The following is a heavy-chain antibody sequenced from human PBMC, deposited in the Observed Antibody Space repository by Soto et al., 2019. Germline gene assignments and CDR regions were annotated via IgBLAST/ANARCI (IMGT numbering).Heavy chain of an antibody. Sequence: SVKVSCKTSGFRFSNSAFQWVRQARGQSLEWIGRIIVGSGQTKTAQNIQERLTITRDISTSTDYMELSSLNSEDTAVYYCAAELYERGDCCHVHCWG. CDR2: IIVGSGQT. D-gene: IGHD2-21*02. V-gene: IGHV1-58*01. J-gene: IGHJ4*01. CDR1: GFRFSNSA. CDR3: AAELYERGDCCHVHC.